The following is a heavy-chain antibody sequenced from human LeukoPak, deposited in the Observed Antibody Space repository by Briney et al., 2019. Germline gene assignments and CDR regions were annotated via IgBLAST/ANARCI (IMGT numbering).Heavy chain of an antibody. D-gene: IGHD3-9*01. V-gene: IGHV3-30*18. Sequence: PGGSLRLSCAASGFTFSSYGMHWVRQAPGKGLEWVAVISYDGSNKYYADSVKGRFTISRDHSKNTLYLQMNSLRAEDTAVYYCAKGARYDILTGDYWGQGTLVTVSS. J-gene: IGHJ4*02. CDR2: ISYDGSNK. CDR1: GFTFSSYG. CDR3: AKGARYDILTGDY.